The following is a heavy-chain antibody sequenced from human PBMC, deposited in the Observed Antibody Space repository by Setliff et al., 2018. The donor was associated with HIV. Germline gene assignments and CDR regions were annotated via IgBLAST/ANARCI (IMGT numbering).Heavy chain of an antibody. J-gene: IGHJ6*03. CDR3: AKAFGYCSGGSCPVLMDV. D-gene: IGHD2-15*01. V-gene: IGHV3-30*02. Sequence: GESLKISCAASGFTFSGYGMYWVRQAPGKGLEWVAFIRYDGDNKYYADSVKGRFTISRDSSKNTLYLQMNSLRAKDAAVYYCAKAFGYCSGGSCPVLMDVWGKGTTVTVSS. CDR1: GFTFSGYG. CDR2: IRYDGDNK.